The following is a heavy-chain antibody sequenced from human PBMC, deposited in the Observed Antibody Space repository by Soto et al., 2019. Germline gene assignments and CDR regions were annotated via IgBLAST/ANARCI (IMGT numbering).Heavy chain of an antibody. CDR2: IIHLFGLP. J-gene: IGHJ4*02. CDR3: AFDVNTGVVDFDN. V-gene: IGHV1-69*02. CDR1: GGTFSTYT. D-gene: IGHD2-21*01. Sequence: QVQLVQSGAEVKKPGSSVKVSCKVSGGTFSTYTISWVRQAPGQGLEWMGRIIHLFGLPNHAQKFQGRVTITADKSTNTSYLEMTGLRSEDTAVYYFAFDVNTGVVDFDNLGQGTLVTVSS.